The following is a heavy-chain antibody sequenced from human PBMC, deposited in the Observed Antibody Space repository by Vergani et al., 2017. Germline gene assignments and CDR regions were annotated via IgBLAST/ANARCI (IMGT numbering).Heavy chain of an antibody. D-gene: IGHD5-12*01. CDR2: ISGSGGST. CDR1: GFTFSSYA. J-gene: IGHJ3*02. Sequence: EVQLLESGGGLVQPGGSLRLSCAASGFTFSSYAMSWVRQAPGKGREWVSAISGSGGSTDYADSVKGRFTISRDNSKNTLYRQMNSMRADDTAVYYCAARGGYDSHAGHAFDIWGQGTMVTVSS. CDR3: AARGGYDSHAGHAFDI. V-gene: IGHV3-23*01.